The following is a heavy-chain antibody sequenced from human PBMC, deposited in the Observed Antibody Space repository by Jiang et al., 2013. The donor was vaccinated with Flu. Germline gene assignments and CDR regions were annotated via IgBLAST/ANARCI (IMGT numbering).Heavy chain of an antibody. D-gene: IGHD5-12*01. CDR2: INPNSGGT. CDR1: GYTFTGYY. CDR3: ARASGYSGYDGDGHDAFDI. J-gene: IGHJ3*02. V-gene: IGHV1-2*04. Sequence: SGAEVKKPGASVKVSCKASGYTFTGYYMHWVRQAPGQGLEWMGWINPNSGGTNYAQKFQGWVTMTRDTSISTAYMELSRLRSDDTAVYYCARASGYSGYDGDGHDAFDIWGQGTMVTV.